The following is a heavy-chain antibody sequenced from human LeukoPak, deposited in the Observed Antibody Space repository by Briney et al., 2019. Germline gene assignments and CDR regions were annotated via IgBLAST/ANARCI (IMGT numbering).Heavy chain of an antibody. CDR2: ISGSGGST. D-gene: IGHD1-26*01. Sequence: PGGSLRLSCAASGFTFSSYAMSWVRQAPGKGLEWVSAISGSGGSTYYADSVKGRFTISRDNSKNTLYLQMNSLRAEDTAVYYCAKVSREYSGSYLVYWGQGTLVTVSS. V-gene: IGHV3-23*01. CDR1: GFTFSSYA. J-gene: IGHJ4*02. CDR3: AKVSREYSGSYLVY.